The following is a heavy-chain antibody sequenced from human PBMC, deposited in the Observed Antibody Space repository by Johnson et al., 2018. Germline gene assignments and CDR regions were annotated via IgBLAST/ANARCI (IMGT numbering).Heavy chain of an antibody. J-gene: IGHJ6*03. V-gene: IGHV3-73*01. CDR2: IRSKANSYAT. CDR3: AGSGTTSYYYYYMDV. CDR1: GFTFSGSA. D-gene: IGHD1-1*01. Sequence: VQLVESGGGLVQPGGSLKLSCAASGFTFSGSAMHWVRQASGKGLEWVGRIRSKANSYATAYAASVKGRFTISRDDSKNTAYLQMNSLKTEDPAVYYCAGSGTTSYYYYYMDVWGKGTTVTVSS.